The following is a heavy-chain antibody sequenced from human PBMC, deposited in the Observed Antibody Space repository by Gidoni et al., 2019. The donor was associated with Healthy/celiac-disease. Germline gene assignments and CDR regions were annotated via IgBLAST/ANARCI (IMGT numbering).Heavy chain of an antibody. J-gene: IGHJ4*02. CDR1: GFTFSSYW. CDR3: ARGGIVVVTAMGG. D-gene: IGHD2-21*02. CDR2: MNSDGSST. Sequence: EVQLVESGGCLVQPGGSLRLSCAASGFTFSSYWMHWVRQAPGKGLVWVSRMNSDGSSTSYADSVKGRFTISRDNAKNTLYLQMNSLRAEDTAVYYCARGGIVVVTAMGGWGQGTLVTVSS. V-gene: IGHV3-74*01.